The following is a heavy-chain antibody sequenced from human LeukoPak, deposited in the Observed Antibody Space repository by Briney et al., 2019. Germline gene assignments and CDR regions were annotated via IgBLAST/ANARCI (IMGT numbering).Heavy chain of an antibody. CDR1: GFIFSNYG. D-gene: IGHD3-10*01. CDR2: IWYDGYNK. CDR3: ARVSHYGSGYYYTLAY. Sequence: GGSLRLSCAASGFIFSNYGMHWLRQAPGKGLEWVAGIWYDGYNKFYADSAKGRFTISRDNSKNTLYLQMSSLRAEDTALYYCARVSHYGSGYYYTLAYWGQGTLVTVSS. J-gene: IGHJ4*02. V-gene: IGHV3-33*01.